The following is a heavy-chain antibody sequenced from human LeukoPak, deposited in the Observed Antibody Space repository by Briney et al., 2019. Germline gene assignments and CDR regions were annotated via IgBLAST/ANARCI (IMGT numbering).Heavy chain of an antibody. V-gene: IGHV3-21*01. CDR2: IGSSSIHI. Sequence: PGGSLRLSCEASGFTFSSYYMNWVRQAPGRGLEWVSSIGSSSIHIYYADPVKGRFTISRDNAKNSLYLQMNSLRAEDTAVYYCARGVSYRVVVTATDFDYWGQGTLVTVSS. J-gene: IGHJ4*02. CDR3: ARGVSYRVVVTATDFDY. CDR1: GFTFSSYY. D-gene: IGHD2-21*02.